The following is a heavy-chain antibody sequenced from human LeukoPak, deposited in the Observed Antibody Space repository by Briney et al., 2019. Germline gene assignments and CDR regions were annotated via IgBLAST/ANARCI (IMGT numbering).Heavy chain of an antibody. D-gene: IGHD2-2*02. CDR1: GYTFTSYG. J-gene: IGHJ4*02. CDR3: ARDRYCSSTSCYKHSDY. V-gene: IGHV1-18*01. Sequence: ASVKVSCKASGYTFTSYGISWVRQAPGQGLEWMGWISAYNGNTNYAQKLQGRVTMTTDTSTSTAYVELRSLRSDVTAVYYCARDRYCSSTSCYKHSDYWGQGTLVTVSS. CDR2: ISAYNGNT.